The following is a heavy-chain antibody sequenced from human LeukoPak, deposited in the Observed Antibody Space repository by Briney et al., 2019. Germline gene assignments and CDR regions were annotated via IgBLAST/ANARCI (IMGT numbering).Heavy chain of an antibody. CDR3: ARDPYNGAYSEGYYYYYMDG. J-gene: IGHJ6*03. Sequence: GGSLRLSCAAPGITFCNYNMNWVRQAPGKGLKWISSITSSSSYTFYADSVKGRFTISRDNAKKSLYLQMNSLRVEDTAIYYCARDPYNGAYSEGYYYYYMDGWGKGTTVTVSS. CDR2: ITSSSSYT. V-gene: IGHV3-21*01. CDR1: GITFCNYN. D-gene: IGHD1-1*01.